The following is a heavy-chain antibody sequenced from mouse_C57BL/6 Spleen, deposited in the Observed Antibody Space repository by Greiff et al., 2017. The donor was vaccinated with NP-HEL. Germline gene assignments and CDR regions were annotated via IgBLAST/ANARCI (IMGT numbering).Heavy chain of an antibody. D-gene: IGHD1-1*01. V-gene: IGHV1-66*01. CDR1: GYSFTSYY. J-gene: IGHJ1*03. CDR3: ATYYDGNRDWYYGG. Sequence: QVQLQQSGPELVKPGASVKLSCKASGYSFTSYYIHWVKQRPGQGLEWIGWIYPGSGNTKYNEKFKGKATLTADTSSSTAYMQLSSLTSEDSAVYCGATYYDGNRDWYYGGWGTRTTVSVAS. CDR2: IYPGSGNT.